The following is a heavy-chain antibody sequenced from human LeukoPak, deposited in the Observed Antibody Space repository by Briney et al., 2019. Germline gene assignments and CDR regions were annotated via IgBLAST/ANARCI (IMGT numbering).Heavy chain of an antibody. CDR2: IYYSGST. D-gene: IGHD4-23*01. CDR3: ARDPYGGNP. V-gene: IGHV4-61*10. CDR1: GGSISSTSYY. Sequence: PSETLSLTCTVSGGSISSTSYYWSWIRQPAGKGLEWIGHIYYSGSTNYNPSLKSRVTISVDTSKNQFSLKLSSVTAADTAVYYCARDPYGGNPWGQGTLVTVSS. J-gene: IGHJ5*02.